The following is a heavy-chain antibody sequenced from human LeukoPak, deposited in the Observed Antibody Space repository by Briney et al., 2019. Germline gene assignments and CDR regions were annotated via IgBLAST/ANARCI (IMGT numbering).Heavy chain of an antibody. CDR2: INPNSSGT. Sequence: ASVKVSCTASGYTFTGYYMPWVRQAPGHGLEWLGWINPNSSGTNYAQTFQGRVTMTRDTSISTANMELSRLRSDAPAVYYCARRDAFLYSSSWFYYWGKGILVTLAS. CDR1: GYTFTGYY. D-gene: IGHD6-13*01. V-gene: IGHV1-2*02. J-gene: IGHJ4*02. CDR3: ARRDAFLYSSSWFYY.